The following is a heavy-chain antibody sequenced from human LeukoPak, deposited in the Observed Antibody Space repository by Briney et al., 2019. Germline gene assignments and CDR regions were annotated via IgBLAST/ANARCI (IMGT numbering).Heavy chain of an antibody. J-gene: IGHJ6*02. Sequence: ASVKVSCKVSGYTLTELSMHWVRQAPGKGLEWMGGFDPEDGETIYAQKFQGRVTMTEDTSTDTAYMELSSLRSEDTAVYYCATGLKGVPYYGMDVWGQGTTVTVSS. V-gene: IGHV1-24*01. CDR3: ATGLKGVPYYGMDV. D-gene: IGHD3-10*01. CDR1: GYTLTELS. CDR2: FDPEDGET.